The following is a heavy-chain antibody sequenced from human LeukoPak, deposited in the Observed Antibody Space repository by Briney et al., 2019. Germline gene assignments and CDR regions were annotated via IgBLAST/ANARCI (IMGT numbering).Heavy chain of an antibody. J-gene: IGHJ4*02. Sequence: GGSLRLSCAASGFTFSSYAMSWVRQAPGKGLEWVSSISGSGGSTYYADSVKGRFTISRDNSKNTLYLQMNSLRAEDTAVYYCARVHGYSSGWSQPYYFDYWGQGTLVTVSS. CDR3: ARVHGYSSGWSQPYYFDY. V-gene: IGHV3-23*01. CDR1: GFTFSSYA. CDR2: ISGSGGST. D-gene: IGHD6-19*01.